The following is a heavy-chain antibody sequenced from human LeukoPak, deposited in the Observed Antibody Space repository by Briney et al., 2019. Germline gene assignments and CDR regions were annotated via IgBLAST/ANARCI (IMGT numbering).Heavy chain of an antibody. CDR1: GLNFSTYD. D-gene: IGHD2-8*01. Sequence: GGSLRLSCAASGLNFSTYDMHWVRQPTGKGLEWVSGIGKAGDTYYAGSVKGRFTISRENAKNSLYLQMNSLRTGDTAVYYCARGVFIGFDVWGHGTMVTVSS. V-gene: IGHV3-13*04. CDR3: ARGVFIGFDV. CDR2: IGKAGDT. J-gene: IGHJ3*01.